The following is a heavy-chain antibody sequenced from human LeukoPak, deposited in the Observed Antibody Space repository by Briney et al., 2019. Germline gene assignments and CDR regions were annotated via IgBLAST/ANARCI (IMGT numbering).Heavy chain of an antibody. J-gene: IGHJ4*02. V-gene: IGHV3-33*01. D-gene: IGHD3-22*01. CDR2: IWYDGSNK. CDR3: ARDLAMYYYDSSGCLDY. Sequence: GGSLRLSCAASGFIFSNYGMHWVRQAPGKGLECVAVIWYDGSNKYYADSVKGRFTISRDNSKNTLYLQMSSLRAEDTAVYYCARDLAMYYYDSSGCLDYWGQGTLVTVSS. CDR1: GFIFSNYG.